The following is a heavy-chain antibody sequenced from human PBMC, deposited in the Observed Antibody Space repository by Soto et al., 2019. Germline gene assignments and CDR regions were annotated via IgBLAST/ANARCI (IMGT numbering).Heavy chain of an antibody. V-gene: IGHV3-30-3*01. J-gene: IGHJ6*01. Sequence: GGSLRLSCAACAFPFSSYAIHWVRQAPGQGLEWVAVISYDGSNKYYADSVRGRFTISRDNSKNTPYLQMNSLRAEDTAVSYCARDERGYCSGGNCYNFGMDVWGQGTTVTVSS. D-gene: IGHD2-15*01. CDR3: ARDERGYCSGGNCYNFGMDV. CDR2: ISYDGSNK. CDR1: AFPFSSYA.